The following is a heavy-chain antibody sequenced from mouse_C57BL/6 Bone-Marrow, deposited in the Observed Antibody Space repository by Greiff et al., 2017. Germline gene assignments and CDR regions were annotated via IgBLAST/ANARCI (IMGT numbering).Heavy chain of an antibody. CDR2: IYPRSGNT. V-gene: IGHV1-81*01. Sequence: QVQLQQSGAELARPGASVKLSCKASGYTFTSYGISWVKQRTGQGLEWIGEIYPRSGNTYYNEKFKGKATLTADKSSSTAYMELRSLTSEDSAVYFCARIPPLFYCDGSSPRWYFDVWGTGTTVTVSS. J-gene: IGHJ1*03. D-gene: IGHD1-1*01. CDR3: ARIPPLFYCDGSSPRWYFDV. CDR1: GYTFTSYG.